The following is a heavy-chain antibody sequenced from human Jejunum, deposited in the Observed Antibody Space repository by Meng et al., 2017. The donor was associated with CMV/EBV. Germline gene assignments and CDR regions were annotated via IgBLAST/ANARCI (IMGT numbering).Heavy chain of an antibody. V-gene: IGHV6-1*01. Sequence: QLQHTTPELVNPHQTRSLTCAISRDSVSSNTVAWNWIRLSPSRGLEWLGRTYYRSKWYSEYTVSVRSRISITPDTSKNQFSLQLTSVTPDDTAVYYCARGEDSSLDYWGQGTLVTVSS. J-gene: IGHJ4*02. CDR3: ARGEDSSLDY. CDR1: RDSVSSNTVA. D-gene: IGHD6-13*01. CDR2: TYYRSKWYS.